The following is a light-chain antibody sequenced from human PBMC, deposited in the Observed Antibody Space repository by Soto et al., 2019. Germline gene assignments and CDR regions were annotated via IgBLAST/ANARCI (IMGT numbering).Light chain of an antibody. V-gene: IGKV3-15*01. CDR2: GAS. CDR1: RDVSNN. J-gene: IGKJ5*01. Sequence: EIVMTQSPATLSVSPGERATLSCRASRDVSNNLAWYQQKPGRAPRLLIYGASNRANGIPARFSGSGSGTDFTLTISSLEPEDIAVYYCQQYNCWPQTFGQGTRLENK. CDR3: QQYNCWPQT.